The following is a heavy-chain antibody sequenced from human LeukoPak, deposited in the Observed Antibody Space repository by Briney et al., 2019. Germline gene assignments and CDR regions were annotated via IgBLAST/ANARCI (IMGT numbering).Heavy chain of an antibody. CDR3: ARDPLRYCSGGSCSRFDP. V-gene: IGHV1-18*01. Sequence: ASVKVSCKASGYTFTGYGISWVRQAPRQGLEWMGWISAYNGNTNYAQKLQGRVTMTTGTSTSTAYMELRSLRSDDTAVYYCARDPLRYCSGGSCSRFDPWGQGTLVTVSS. J-gene: IGHJ5*02. CDR2: ISAYNGNT. CDR1: GYTFTGYG. D-gene: IGHD2-15*01.